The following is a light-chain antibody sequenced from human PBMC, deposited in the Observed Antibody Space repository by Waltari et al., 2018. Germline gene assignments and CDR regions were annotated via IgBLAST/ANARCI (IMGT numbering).Light chain of an antibody. CDR1: SSNIGIDP. J-gene: IGLJ3*02. Sequence: VLTQPPSASGTPGQRVTISCSGSSSNIGIDPVSWYQHLPGTAPKLLIHSSDQRPSGVPDRFSVSKSGTTASLALSGLQSEDEAAYYCAAWDDSLDGWVFGGGTKLTVL. V-gene: IGLV1-44*01. CDR3: AAWDDSLDGWV. CDR2: SSD.